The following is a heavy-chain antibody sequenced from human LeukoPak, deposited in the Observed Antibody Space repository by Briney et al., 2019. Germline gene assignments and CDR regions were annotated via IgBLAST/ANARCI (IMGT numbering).Heavy chain of an antibody. CDR3: ARPYCSGGSCYPYFDS. Sequence: SETLSLTCTVSGGSISSTTYYWGWIHQPPGKGLEWVGSIFYRGSTYYNPSLKSRVTISVDTSKNLFSLKLTSVTAANTTVYFCARPYCSGGSCYPYFDSWGQGTLVTVSS. CDR2: IFYRGST. D-gene: IGHD2-15*01. V-gene: IGHV4-39*01. CDR1: GGSISSTTYY. J-gene: IGHJ4*02.